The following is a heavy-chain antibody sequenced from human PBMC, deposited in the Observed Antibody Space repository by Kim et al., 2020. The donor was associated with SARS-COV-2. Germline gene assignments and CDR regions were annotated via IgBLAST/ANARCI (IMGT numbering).Heavy chain of an antibody. CDR3: ARDDLSRSGVRYYFDY. D-gene: IGHD3-10*01. J-gene: IGHJ4*02. V-gene: IGHV1-3*01. CDR1: GYTFTSYA. CDR2: INAGNGNT. Sequence: ASVKVSCKASGYTFTSYAMHWVRQAPGQRLEWMGWINAGNGNTKYSQKFQGRVTITRDTSASTAYMELSSLRSEDTAVYYCARDDLSRSGVRYYFDYWGQGTLVTVSS.